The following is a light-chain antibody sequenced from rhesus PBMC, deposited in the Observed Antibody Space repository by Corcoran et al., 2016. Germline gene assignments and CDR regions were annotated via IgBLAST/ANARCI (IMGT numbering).Light chain of an antibody. CDR1: QGISSY. J-gene: IGKJ2*01. CDR2: SAN. Sequence: DIQMYQSPSSLSASVGDRVTITCRASQGISSYLNWYPQKPGKTPKFLIYSANSLASGVPSRFSGSGSGTDFTLTISSLQPEDFATYYCQQGNSNPHSFGQGTKVEIK. CDR3: QQGNSNPHS. V-gene: IGKV1-32*02.